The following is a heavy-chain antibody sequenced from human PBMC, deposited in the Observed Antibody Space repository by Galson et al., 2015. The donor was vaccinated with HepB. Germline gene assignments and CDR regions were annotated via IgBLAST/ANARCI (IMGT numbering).Heavy chain of an antibody. D-gene: IGHD3-16*01. J-gene: IGHJ4*02. CDR3: AKGGRGIMPFDY. Sequence: SVKVSCKASGYTFTGHYLHWVRQAPGQGLEWMGRINPNTGGTNYAQKFQGRVTMTRDTSISTTYMHLSRLRSDDTAVYYCAKGGRGIMPFDYWGQGTLVTVSS. CDR1: GYTFTGHY. V-gene: IGHV1-2*06. CDR2: INPNTGGT.